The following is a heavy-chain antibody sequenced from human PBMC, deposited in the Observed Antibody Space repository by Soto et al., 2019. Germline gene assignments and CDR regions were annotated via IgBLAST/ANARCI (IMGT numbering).Heavy chain of an antibody. D-gene: IGHD2-15*01. Sequence: EVQLLESGGGLVQPGGSLRLSCAASGFTFSSYAMSWVRQAPGKGLEWVSAISGSGGSTYYEDSVKGRFTISRDNSKNRLYLEMNRLRAEAKAVYYCGKGEQLLPLSPWFPPWGQGNMVPV. CDR1: GFTFSSYA. J-gene: IGHJ5*02. CDR2: ISGSGGST. CDR3: GKGEQLLPLSPWFPP. V-gene: IGHV3-23*01.